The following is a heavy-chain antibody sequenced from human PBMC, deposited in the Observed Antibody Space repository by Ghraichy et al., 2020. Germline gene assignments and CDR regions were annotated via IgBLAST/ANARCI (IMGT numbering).Heavy chain of an antibody. J-gene: IGHJ4*02. CDR1: GFIFSGYW. V-gene: IGHV3-7*01. CDR2: IKKDGSEK. D-gene: IGHD6-19*01. CDR3: ARDLGSGWYLDY. Sequence: GGSLRLSCAASGFIFSGYWMSWVRQAPGKGLEWVANIKKDGSEKYYVDSVKGRFTISRDNAKNSLYLQMNSLRAEDTAVYYCARDLGSGWYLDYWGQGTLVTVSP.